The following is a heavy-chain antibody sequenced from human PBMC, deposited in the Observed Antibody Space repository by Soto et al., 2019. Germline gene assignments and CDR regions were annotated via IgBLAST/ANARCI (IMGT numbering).Heavy chain of an antibody. V-gene: IGHV4-31*03. D-gene: IGHD1-26*01. CDR2: IYYSGNT. Sequence: SETLSLTCTVSGGSISSGGYYWSWIRQHPGKGLEWIGYIYYSGNTYYNPSLKSRVTISVDTSKNQFSLKLSSVTAADTAVYYCAREGPRDEWELNYFDYWGQGTLVTVSS. J-gene: IGHJ4*02. CDR1: GGSISSGGYY. CDR3: AREGPRDEWELNYFDY.